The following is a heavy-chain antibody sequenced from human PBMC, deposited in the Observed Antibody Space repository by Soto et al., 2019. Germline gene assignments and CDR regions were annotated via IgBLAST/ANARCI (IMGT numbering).Heavy chain of an antibody. CDR1: GYTFTSYG. J-gene: IGHJ6*02. Sequence: QVQLVQSGAEVKKPGASVKVSCKASGYTFTSYGISWVRQAPGQGLEWMGWISAYNGNTNYAQKLQGRVTMTTDTSTSTAYMELRSLRSDDTAVYYCARVSKKYYDFWSGYFSDDYFYYYGMDVWGQGTTVTVSS. V-gene: IGHV1-18*01. D-gene: IGHD3-3*01. CDR2: ISAYNGNT. CDR3: ARVSKKYYDFWSGYFSDDYFYYYGMDV.